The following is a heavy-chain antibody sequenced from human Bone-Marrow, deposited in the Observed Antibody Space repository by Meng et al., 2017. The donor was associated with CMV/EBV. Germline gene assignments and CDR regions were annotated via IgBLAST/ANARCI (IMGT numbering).Heavy chain of an antibody. V-gene: IGHV3-30*04. CDR1: GFALSQYA. CDR3: ARVPMGAIKGPPDF. Sequence: GESLKISCTVSGFALSQYAMHWVRQAPGKGLEWVAVISYDAMKKYYADSVKGRFTISSDNSKNTLYMEMNSLRSEDTAVYYCARVPMGAIKGPPDFWGQGTRVTVSS. CDR2: ISYDAMKK. J-gene: IGHJ4*02. D-gene: IGHD3-16*01.